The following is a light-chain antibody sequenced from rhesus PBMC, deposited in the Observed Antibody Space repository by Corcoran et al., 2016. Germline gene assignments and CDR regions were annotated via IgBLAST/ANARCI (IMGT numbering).Light chain of an antibody. Sequence: DIQMTQSPSSLSASVGDTVTITCRASQSISSWLAWYQQKPGKDPELLIYKASSLQSGGPSRFSGSGSGTDFTLTISSLQSEDFATYYCQQYSSSPCTFGQGTKVEIK. CDR1: QSISSW. V-gene: IGKV1-22*01. J-gene: IGKJ1*01. CDR3: QQYSSSPCT. CDR2: KAS.